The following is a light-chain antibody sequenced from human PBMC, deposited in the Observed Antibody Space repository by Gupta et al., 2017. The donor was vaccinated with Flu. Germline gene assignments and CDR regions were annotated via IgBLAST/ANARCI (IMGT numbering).Light chain of an antibody. Sequence: DTQMTQSPSSLSASVGDRVTITGRASQNINTSLNWYQQKAGKAPNLLIQNPSSWQTGVPSRFSGSGYGTDFSLSISSLQLDDFATSYCQQTYNSPPWTFGQGTKVEFK. CDR2: NPS. CDR1: QNINTS. V-gene: IGKV1-39*01. J-gene: IGKJ1*01. CDR3: QQTYNSPPWT.